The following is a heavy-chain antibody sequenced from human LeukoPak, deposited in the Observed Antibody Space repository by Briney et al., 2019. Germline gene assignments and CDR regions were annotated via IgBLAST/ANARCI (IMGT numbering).Heavy chain of an antibody. D-gene: IGHD4-23*01. Sequence: GSVKVSCKASGYTFTSYAMHCVRQAPGQRVEWMGWINALNGNTKYSHKFQCRVTITMDTDASTAYMELGSLRPEDTDMYEYDREKPGGNCPDFDYRGQGTLVTVS. V-gene: IGHV1-3*01. CDR2: INALNGNT. CDR1: GYTFTSYA. J-gene: IGHJ4*02. CDR3: DREKPGGNCPDFDY.